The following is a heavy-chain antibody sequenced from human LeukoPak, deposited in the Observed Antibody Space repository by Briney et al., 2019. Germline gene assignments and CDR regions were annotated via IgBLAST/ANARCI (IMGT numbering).Heavy chain of an antibody. CDR1: GFTFSRYN. Sequence: PGGSLRLSCAVSGFTFSRYNMNGVRQAPGKGLEWVSSISSSSGYIYYADSVKGRFTMSRDNAKNSLFLQMNSLRAEDTAVYYCARALYGGYGHFDYWGQGTLVTVSS. V-gene: IGHV3-21*01. CDR2: ISSSSGYI. D-gene: IGHD5-12*01. CDR3: ARALYGGYGHFDY. J-gene: IGHJ4*02.